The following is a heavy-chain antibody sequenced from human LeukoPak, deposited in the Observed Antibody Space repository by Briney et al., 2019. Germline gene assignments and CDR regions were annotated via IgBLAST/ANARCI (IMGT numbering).Heavy chain of an antibody. V-gene: IGHV4-4*09. D-gene: IGHD4-17*01. J-gene: IGHJ6*03. CDR1: GASISTYY. CDR2: IAPSGSA. CDR3: ARHLATTVTRGYSCHPMDV. Sequence: SETLSLTCTASGASISTYYWSWIRQPPGEGLEWIAYIAPSGSAVYNPSLNSRLTVSVDTSKNQFSLKLNSVTAADTAVYYCARHLATTVTRGYSCHPMDVWGKGTTVTVSS.